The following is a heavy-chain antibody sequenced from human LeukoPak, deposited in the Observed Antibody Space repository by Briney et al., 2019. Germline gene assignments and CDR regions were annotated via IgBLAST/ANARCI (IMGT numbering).Heavy chain of an antibody. J-gene: IGHJ4*02. CDR2: IYHSGNN. Sequence: PSETLSLTCTVSGGSITISDYYWTWIRQPPGEGLEWIGYIYHSGNNNYNPSLKSRVTISLDTSKNQFSLKLSSVTAADTAVYYCARRRGYSNNEAFDYWSQGTLVTVSS. V-gene: IGHV4-61*05. D-gene: IGHD5-12*01. CDR1: GGSITISDYY. CDR3: ARRRGYSNNEAFDY.